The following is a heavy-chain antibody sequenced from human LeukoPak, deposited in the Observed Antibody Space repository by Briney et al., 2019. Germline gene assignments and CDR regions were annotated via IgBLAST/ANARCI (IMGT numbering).Heavy chain of an antibody. CDR1: GYTFTSYG. CDR3: ATDTLTGYLDY. V-gene: IGHV1-69*13. D-gene: IGHD3-9*01. J-gene: IGHJ4*02. CDR2: IIPIFGTA. Sequence: GASMKVSCKASGYTFTSYGISWVRQAPGQGLEWMGGIIPIFGTANYAQKFQGRVTITADESASTAYMELSSLRSEDTAVYYCATDTLTGYLDYWGQGTLVTVSS.